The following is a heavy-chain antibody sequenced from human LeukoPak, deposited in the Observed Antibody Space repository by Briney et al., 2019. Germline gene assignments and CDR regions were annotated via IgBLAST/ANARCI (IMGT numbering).Heavy chain of an antibody. V-gene: IGHV4-38-2*02. CDR1: GYSISSGYY. D-gene: IGHD3-9*01. CDR2: IYHSGST. J-gene: IGHJ3*02. CDR3: ARDRKRYFDWFNDAFDI. Sequence: PSETLSLTCTGSGYSISSGYYWGWIRQPAGKGLEWIGSIYHSGSTYYNPSLKSRVTISVDTSKNQFSLKLSSVTAADTAVYYCARDRKRYFDWFNDAFDIWGQGTMVTVSS.